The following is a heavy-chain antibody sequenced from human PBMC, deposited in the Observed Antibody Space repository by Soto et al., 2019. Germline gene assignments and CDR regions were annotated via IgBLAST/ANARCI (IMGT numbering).Heavy chain of an antibody. J-gene: IGHJ3*02. CDR1: GYTFTSYD. Sequence: ASVKVSCKSSGYTFTSYDINWVRQATGQGLEWMGWMNPNSGNTGYAQKFQGRVTMTRNTSISTAYMELSSLRSEDTAVYYCARGLTTGDAFDIWGQGTMVTVSS. CDR2: MNPNSGNT. V-gene: IGHV1-8*01. D-gene: IGHD3-10*01. CDR3: ARGLTTGDAFDI.